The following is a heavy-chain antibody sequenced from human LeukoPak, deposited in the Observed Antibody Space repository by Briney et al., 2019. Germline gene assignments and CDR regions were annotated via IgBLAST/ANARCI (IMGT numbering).Heavy chain of an antibody. V-gene: IGHV1-18*01. J-gene: IGHJ4*02. Sequence: ASVKVSCKASGYTFTSYGISWVRQAPGQGLEWMGWISAYNGNTNYAQKLQGRVTMTTDTSTSTAYMELRSLGSDDTAVYYCARGSTGYYGSGSEYWGQGTLVTVSS. CDR2: ISAYNGNT. CDR3: ARGSTGYYGSGSEY. CDR1: GYTFTSYG. D-gene: IGHD3-10*01.